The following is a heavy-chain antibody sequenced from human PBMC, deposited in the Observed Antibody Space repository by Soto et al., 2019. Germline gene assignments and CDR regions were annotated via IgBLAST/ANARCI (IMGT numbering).Heavy chain of an antibody. V-gene: IGHV3-30*18. CDR3: AKGGPMVLAPRGYFDY. Sequence: QVQLVESGGGVVQPGRSLRLSCAASGFTFSSYGMHWVRQAPGKGLEWVAVISYDGSNKYYADSVKGRFTISRDNSKNTLYLQMNSLRAEDTAVYYCAKGGPMVLAPRGYFDYWRQGTLVTVSS. CDR1: GFTFSSYG. CDR2: ISYDGSNK. J-gene: IGHJ4*02. D-gene: IGHD3-10*01.